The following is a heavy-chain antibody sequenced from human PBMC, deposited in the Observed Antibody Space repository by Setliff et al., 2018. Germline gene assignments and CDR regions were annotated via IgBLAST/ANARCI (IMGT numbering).Heavy chain of an antibody. CDR3: ARDKSKWLVFNRWFDP. D-gene: IGHD6-19*01. CDR1: GYTFTSYG. V-gene: IGHV1-18*01. Sequence: ASVKVSCKASGYTFTSYGISWVRQAPGQGLEWMGWISDYNANTNYAQKLQGRVTMTTDTSTSTAYMELRSLRSDDTAVYYRARDKSKWLVFNRWFDPWGQGTLVTVSS. CDR2: ISDYNANT. J-gene: IGHJ5*02.